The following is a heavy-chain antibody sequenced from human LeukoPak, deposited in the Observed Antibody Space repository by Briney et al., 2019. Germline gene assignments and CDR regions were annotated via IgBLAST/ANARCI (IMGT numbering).Heavy chain of an antibody. D-gene: IGHD6-13*01. CDR2: IYYSGST. Sequence: PSETLSLTCTVSGGSVSSGSHYWSWIRQPPGKGLEWIGYIYYSGSTNYNPSLKSRVTISVDTSKNQFSLKLSSVTAADTAVYYCARGAAARLYGMDVWGQGTTVTVSS. CDR3: ARGAAARLYGMDV. CDR1: GGSVSSGSHY. J-gene: IGHJ6*02. V-gene: IGHV4-61*01.